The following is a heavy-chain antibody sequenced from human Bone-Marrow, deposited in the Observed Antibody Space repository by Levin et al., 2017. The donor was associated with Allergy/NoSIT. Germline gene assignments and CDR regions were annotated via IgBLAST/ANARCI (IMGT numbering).Heavy chain of an antibody. CDR1: GGSFSGYS. V-gene: IGHV4-34*01. J-gene: IGHJ4*02. D-gene: IGHD1-26*01. Sequence: GSLRLSCAVYGGSFSGYSWTWIRQPPGKGLEWIGEVNHSGSTYYNPSLKSRVTISMDTSKNQFSLRLRSVTATDTAVYYCARGVGIGVLPGAVEDLYFDYWGQGALVTVSS. CDR3: ARGVGIGVLPGAVEDLYFDY. CDR2: VNHSGST.